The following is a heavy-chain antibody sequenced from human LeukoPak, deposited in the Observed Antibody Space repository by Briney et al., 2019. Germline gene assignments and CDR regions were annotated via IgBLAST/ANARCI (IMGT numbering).Heavy chain of an antibody. CDR2: IYYSESS. Sequence: SETLSLTCTVSGASISRSDYFWGWIRQPPGKGLEWMGWIYYSESSYYSPSLKGRVTISVGTSKIQFSLKLNSVPAADTAVYYCARSSEYGDPFNYWGQGTLVTVSS. J-gene: IGHJ4*02. CDR1: GASISRSDYF. CDR3: ARSSEYGDPFNY. V-gene: IGHV4-39*01. D-gene: IGHD4-17*01.